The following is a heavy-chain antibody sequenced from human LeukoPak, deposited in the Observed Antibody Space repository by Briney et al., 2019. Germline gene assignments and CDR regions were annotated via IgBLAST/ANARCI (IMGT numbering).Heavy chain of an antibody. CDR3: AKDRRFLVVVPAADY. D-gene: IGHD2-2*01. J-gene: IGHJ4*02. Sequence: GGSLRLSCAASGFTFSSYGMSWVRQAPGKGLEWVSAISGSGGSTYYADSVKGRFTISRDNSKNTLYLQMNSLRAEDTAVYYCAKDRRFLVVVPAADYWGQGTLDTVSS. V-gene: IGHV3-23*01. CDR2: ISGSGGST. CDR1: GFTFSSYG.